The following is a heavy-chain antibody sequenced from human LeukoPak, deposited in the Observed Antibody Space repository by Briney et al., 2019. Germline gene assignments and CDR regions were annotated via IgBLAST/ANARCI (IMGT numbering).Heavy chain of an antibody. CDR2: IYSGGST. Sequence: GGSLRLSCAASGFTVSSNYMSWVRQAPGKGLDWVSVIYSGGSTYYADSVKGRFTISRDNSKNMLYLQMNSLRAEDTAVYYCARGIAAAGSGYWGQGTLVTVSS. V-gene: IGHV3-66*01. CDR3: ARGIAAAGSGY. D-gene: IGHD6-13*01. J-gene: IGHJ4*02. CDR1: GFTVSSNY.